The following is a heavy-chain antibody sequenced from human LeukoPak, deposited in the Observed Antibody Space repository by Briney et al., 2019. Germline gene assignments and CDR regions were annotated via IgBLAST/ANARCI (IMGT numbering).Heavy chain of an antibody. D-gene: IGHD3-3*01. Sequence: ASVKVSCKASGYTFTSYGISWVRQAPGRGLEWMGWISAYNGNTNYAQKLQGRVTMTTDTSTSTAYMELRSLRSDDTAVYYCARDRMWYYDFWSGYWANWFDPWGQGTLVTVSS. CDR3: ARDRMWYYDFWSGYWANWFDP. CDR2: ISAYNGNT. CDR1: GYTFTSYG. J-gene: IGHJ5*02. V-gene: IGHV1-18*01.